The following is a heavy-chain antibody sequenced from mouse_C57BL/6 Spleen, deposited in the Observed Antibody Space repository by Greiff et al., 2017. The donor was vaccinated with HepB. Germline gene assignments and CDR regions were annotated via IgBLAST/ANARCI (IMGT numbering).Heavy chain of an antibody. V-gene: IGHV5-17*01. CDR2: ISSGSSTI. J-gene: IGHJ2*01. CDR3: ARDYYGSSGD. D-gene: IGHD1-1*01. Sequence: EVKLMESGGGLVKPGGSLKLSCAASGFTFSDYGMHWVRQAPEKGLEWVAYISSGSSTIYYADTVKGRFTISRDNAKNTLFLQMTSLRSEDTAMYYCARDYYGSSGDWGQGTTLTVSS. CDR1: GFTFSDYG.